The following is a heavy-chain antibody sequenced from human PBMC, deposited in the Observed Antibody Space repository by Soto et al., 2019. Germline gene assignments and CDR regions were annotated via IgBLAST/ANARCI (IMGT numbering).Heavy chain of an antibody. CDR3: AREGTHCSGGSCYSRTWFDP. Sequence: QVQLQESGPGLVKPSQTLSLTCTVSGGSISSGGYYWSWIRQHPGKGLEWIGYIYYSGSTYYNPSLKSRVTISVDTSKNQFSLKLSSATAADTAVYYCAREGTHCSGGSCYSRTWFDPWGQGTLVTVSS. J-gene: IGHJ5*02. D-gene: IGHD2-15*01. CDR1: GGSISSGGYY. V-gene: IGHV4-31*03. CDR2: IYYSGST.